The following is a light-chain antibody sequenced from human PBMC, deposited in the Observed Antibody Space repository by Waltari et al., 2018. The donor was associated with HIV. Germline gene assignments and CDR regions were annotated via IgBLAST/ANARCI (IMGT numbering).Light chain of an antibody. CDR3: AVWDDSLGGAV. CDR2: MND. V-gene: IGLV1-47*01. J-gene: IGLJ2*01. Sequence: QSVVTQPPSASGTPGQRVTISCSGSGSNIGTYSVNWYQHFPGTAPKLLIYMNDNRPSGVPGLCSGSRSGSSASLAISGLQYDDEADYYCAVWDDSLGGAVFGGGTKLTVL. CDR1: GSNIGTYS.